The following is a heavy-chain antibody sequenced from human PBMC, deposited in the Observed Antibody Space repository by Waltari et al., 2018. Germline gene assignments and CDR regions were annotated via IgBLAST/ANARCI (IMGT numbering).Heavy chain of an antibody. CDR1: GASISSNY. CDR2: IYTSGST. J-gene: IGHJ4*02. Sequence: QVQLQESGPGLVKHSETLSLTCPVSGASISSNYRRWIRQPAGKGLEWIGRIYTSGSTNYNPSLKSRVTMSVDTSKNQFSLKLSSVTAADTAVYYCARVGYSSSWLFDYWGQGTLVTVSS. V-gene: IGHV4-4*07. CDR3: ARVGYSSSWLFDY. D-gene: IGHD6-13*01.